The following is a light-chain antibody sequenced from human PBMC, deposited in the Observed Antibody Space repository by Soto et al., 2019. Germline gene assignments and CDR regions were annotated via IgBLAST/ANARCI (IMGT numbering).Light chain of an antibody. CDR1: QSVSSSY. Sequence: EIVLTQSRGTLSLSPGERATLSCRPSQSVSSSYLAWYQQKPGQAPRLLIYGASSRATGISDRFTGSGSGTDFTLTITTLEPEDFAVYYCQQYGSSPRTFGLGTKVDIK. J-gene: IGKJ1*01. CDR2: GAS. CDR3: QQYGSSPRT. V-gene: IGKV3-20*01.